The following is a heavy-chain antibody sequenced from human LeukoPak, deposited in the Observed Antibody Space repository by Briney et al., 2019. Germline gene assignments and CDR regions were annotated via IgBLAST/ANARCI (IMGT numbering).Heavy chain of an antibody. CDR2: IYYSGST. D-gene: IGHD3-22*01. Sequence: TLSLTCTVSGGSISSGDYYWSWIRQPPGKGLEWIGYIYYSGSTYYNPSLKSRVTISVDTSKNQFSLKLSSVTATDTAVYYYASSRRYYYDSSGYYAFDIWGQGTMVTVSS. V-gene: IGHV4-30-4*08. CDR3: ASSRRYYYDSSGYYAFDI. CDR1: GGSISSGDYY. J-gene: IGHJ3*02.